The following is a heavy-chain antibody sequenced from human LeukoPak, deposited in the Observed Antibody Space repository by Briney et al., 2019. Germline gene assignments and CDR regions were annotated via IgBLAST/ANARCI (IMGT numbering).Heavy chain of an antibody. J-gene: IGHJ6*02. CDR3: AREMYSSSWYDYYGMDV. CDR2: INPSGGST. Sequence: ASVKVSCKASGYTFTSYYMHWVRQAPGQGLEWMGIINPSGGSTSYAQKFQGRVTMTRDTSTSTAYMELSSLRSEDTAVYYCAREMYSSSWYDYYGMDVWGQGTTVTVSS. V-gene: IGHV1-46*01. D-gene: IGHD6-13*01. CDR1: GYTFTSYY.